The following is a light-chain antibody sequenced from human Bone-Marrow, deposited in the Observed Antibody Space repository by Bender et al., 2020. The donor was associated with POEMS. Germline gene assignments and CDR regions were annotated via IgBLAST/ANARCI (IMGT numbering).Light chain of an antibody. Sequence: SVLTQPPSASGTPGQRVTISCSGSSSNIGTNPVNWYQQLPGTAPKLVIYINNQRPSGVPDRFSGSKSGTSASLAISGLQSEDEADYYCAAWEDSLNGWVFGGGTKLTVL. CDR2: INN. CDR1: SSNIGTNP. CDR3: AAWEDSLNGWV. V-gene: IGLV1-44*01. J-gene: IGLJ3*02.